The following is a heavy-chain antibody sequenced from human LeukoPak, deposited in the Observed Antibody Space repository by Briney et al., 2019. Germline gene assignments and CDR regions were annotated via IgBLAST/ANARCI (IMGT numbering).Heavy chain of an antibody. CDR1: GGTFSSYA. CDR2: IIPIFGTA. V-gene: IGHV1-69*13. CDR3: ARGGYYGSGSYYYYMDV. D-gene: IGHD3-10*01. J-gene: IGHJ6*03. Sequence: GASVKVSCKASGGTFSSYAISWVRQAPGQGLEWMGGIIPIFGTANYAQKFQGRVTITADESTSTAYMELSSLRSEDTAVYYCARGGYYGSGSYYYYMDVWGKGTTVTISS.